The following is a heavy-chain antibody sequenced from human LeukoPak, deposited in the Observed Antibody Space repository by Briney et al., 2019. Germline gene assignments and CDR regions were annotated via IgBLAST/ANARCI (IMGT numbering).Heavy chain of an antibody. D-gene: IGHD3-16*01. CDR2: INPVSGDT. CDR1: GYTFINYY. J-gene: IGHJ3*02. Sequence: ASVKVSCKASGYTFINYYIHWVRQAPGQGLEWMGRINPVSGDTNSAQKFQGRVTMARDPSITTGYMGLGSLRSDDTAVYYCAITYVYNAFDIWGQRTMVTVSS. V-gene: IGHV1-2*06. CDR3: AITYVYNAFDI.